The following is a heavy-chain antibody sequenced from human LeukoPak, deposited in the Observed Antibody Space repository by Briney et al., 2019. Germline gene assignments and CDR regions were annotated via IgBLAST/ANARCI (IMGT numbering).Heavy chain of an antibody. D-gene: IGHD6-6*01. V-gene: IGHV3-7*01. CDR1: GFTFSSYW. Sequence: GGSLRLSCAASGFTFSSYWMSWVRQAPGKGLEWVANIKQDGSEKYYVESVKARFTISRDNAKNSLYLQMNSLRAEDTAVYYCATSYSSSSWFDPWGQGTLVTVSS. CDR3: ATSYSSSSWFDP. J-gene: IGHJ5*02. CDR2: IKQDGSEK.